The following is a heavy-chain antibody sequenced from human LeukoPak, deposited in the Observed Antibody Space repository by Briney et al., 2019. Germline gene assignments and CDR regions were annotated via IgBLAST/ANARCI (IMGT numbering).Heavy chain of an antibody. CDR3: EGGGGYFDY. J-gene: IGHJ4*02. V-gene: IGHV3-30*02. CDR2: IRYDGSNK. Sequence: GGSLRLSCGASGFTFSGSGMHWVRQAPGKGLEWVAFIRYDGSNKYYADSVKGRFTVSRDNSKNTLYLQMNSLRAEDTAVYYCEGGGGYFDYWGQGTLVTVSS. CDR1: GFTFSGSG. D-gene: IGHD3-16*01.